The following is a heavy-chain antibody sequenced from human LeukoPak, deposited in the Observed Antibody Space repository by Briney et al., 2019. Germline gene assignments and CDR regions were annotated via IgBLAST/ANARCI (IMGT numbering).Heavy chain of an antibody. J-gene: IGHJ4*02. CDR3: AKVRYSSSWYGYYFDY. CDR1: GFTFDDYA. V-gene: IGHV3-9*01. Sequence: GGSLRLSCAASGFTFDDYATHWVRQAPGKGLEWVSGISWNSGSIGYADSVKGRFTISRDNAKNSLYLQMNSLRAEDTALYYCAKVRYSSSWYGYYFDYWGQGTLVTVSS. D-gene: IGHD6-13*01. CDR2: ISWNSGSI.